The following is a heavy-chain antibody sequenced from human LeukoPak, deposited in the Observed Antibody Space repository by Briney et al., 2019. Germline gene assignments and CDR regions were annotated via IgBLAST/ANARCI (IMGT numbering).Heavy chain of an antibody. V-gene: IGHV4-59*08. D-gene: IGHD4-23*01. J-gene: IGHJ4*02. CDR1: GGSISSYY. CDR2: IYYSGST. CDR3: ARLGPEVYGGNRVFDY. Sequence: PSDTLSLTCTVSGGSISSYYWSWIRQPPWKGLEWIGYIYYSGSTNYNPSLKSRVTISVDTSKNQFSLKLSSVTAADTAVYYCARLGPEVYGGNRVFDYWGQGTLVTVSS.